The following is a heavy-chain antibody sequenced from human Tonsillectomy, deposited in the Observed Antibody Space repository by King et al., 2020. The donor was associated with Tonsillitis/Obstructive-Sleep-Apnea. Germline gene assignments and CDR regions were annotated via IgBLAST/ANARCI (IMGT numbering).Heavy chain of an antibody. CDR2: IYYSGGT. V-gene: IGHV4-59*01. CDR3: AREGAVMNGFDI. CDR1: GGSISSYY. J-gene: IGHJ3*02. Sequence: QLQESGPGLVKPSETLSLTCTVSGGSISSYYWSWIRQPPGKGLEWIGYIYYSGGTNYNPSLKSRVTISVDTSKNQFSLKFTSVTAADTAVYYCAREGAVMNGFDIWGQGTMVTVSS. D-gene: IGHD2-8*01.